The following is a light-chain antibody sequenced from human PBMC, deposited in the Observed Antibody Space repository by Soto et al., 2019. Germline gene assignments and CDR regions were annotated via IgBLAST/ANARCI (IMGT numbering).Light chain of an antibody. V-gene: IGKV1-39*01. Sequence: DIQMTQSPSYLSASVGDSVTITCGASQNINTYLNWYRQKPGTAPKLLIYATSILQSGVQSRFIATGSGTDFTLTISSLQREYFATYYCQQRYTAPRTFGQGTKLEIK. CDR3: QQRYTAPRT. J-gene: IGKJ2*02. CDR2: ATS. CDR1: QNINTY.